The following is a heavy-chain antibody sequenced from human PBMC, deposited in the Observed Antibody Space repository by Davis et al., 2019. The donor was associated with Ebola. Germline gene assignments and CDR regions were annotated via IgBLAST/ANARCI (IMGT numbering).Heavy chain of an antibody. V-gene: IGHV4-4*07. D-gene: IGHD2-15*01. J-gene: IGHJ4*02. CDR3: VRDGCPGGSCYCGDY. CDR1: GGSISSHY. CDR2: IYTSGRT. Sequence: PSETLSLTCTVSGGSISSHYWSWIRQPAGKGLEWIGRIYTSGRTNYNPSLKSGVTMSVDTSKNQFSLRLSSVTAADTAVYYCVRDGCPGGSCYCGDYWGQGTLVTVSS.